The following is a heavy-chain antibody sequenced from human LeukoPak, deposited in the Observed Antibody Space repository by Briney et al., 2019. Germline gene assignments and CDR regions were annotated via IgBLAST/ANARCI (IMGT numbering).Heavy chain of an antibody. Sequence: RGESLKISCKGSGCRFTTYWIGWVRQMPGKGLEWMGIIYPGDSDTTYSPSFQSQVTISADKSISTAYLQWSSLKASDTAMYYCARLSADYGMDVWGQGTTVTVS. V-gene: IGHV5-51*01. CDR2: IYPGDSDT. CDR3: ARLSADYGMDV. J-gene: IGHJ6*02. CDR1: GCRFTTYW. D-gene: IGHD6-19*01.